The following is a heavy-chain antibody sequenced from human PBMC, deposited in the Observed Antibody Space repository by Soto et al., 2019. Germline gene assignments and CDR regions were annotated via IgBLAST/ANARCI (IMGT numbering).Heavy chain of an antibody. CDR1: GGSISSYY. CDR3: ARGPAKYYFDY. CDR2: IYYSGST. V-gene: IGHV4-59*01. Sequence: SETLSLTCTVSGGSISSYYWSWIRQPPGKGLEWIGYIYYSGSTNYNPSLTSRVTISVDTSKNQFSLKLSSVTAADTAVYYCARGPAKYYFDYWGQGTLVTVSS. D-gene: IGHD6-6*01. J-gene: IGHJ4*02.